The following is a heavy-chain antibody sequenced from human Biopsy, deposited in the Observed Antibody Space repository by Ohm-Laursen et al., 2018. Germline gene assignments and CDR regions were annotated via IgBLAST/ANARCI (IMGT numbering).Heavy chain of an antibody. Sequence: SETLSLTCTVSGESMGPYYWTWIRQPPGKGLEWIASIYYSGTTNKNPSLKSRVTISVDTSTRQFYLESSSVTAADTAIYYCARVRGGFLEWFDYWGQGTLITVSS. V-gene: IGHV4-59*01. CDR2: IYYSGTT. CDR3: ARVRGGFLEWFDY. D-gene: IGHD3-3*01. J-gene: IGHJ5*01. CDR1: GESMGPYY.